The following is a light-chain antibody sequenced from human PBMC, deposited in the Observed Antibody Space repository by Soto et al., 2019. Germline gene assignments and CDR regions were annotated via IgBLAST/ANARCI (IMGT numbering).Light chain of an antibody. CDR1: QSVSSN. J-gene: IGKJ1*01. CDR3: QQYNNWPWT. CDR2: GAS. V-gene: IGKV3-15*01. Sequence: IVLTQSPATLSVSPGERATLSCXASQSVSSNLAWYQQKPGQAPRLLIYGASTRATGIPARFSGSGSGTEFTLTISSLQSEDFAVYYCQQYNNWPWTFGQGTKVDIK.